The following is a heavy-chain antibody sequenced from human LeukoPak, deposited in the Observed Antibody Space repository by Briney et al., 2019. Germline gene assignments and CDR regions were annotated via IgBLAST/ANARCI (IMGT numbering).Heavy chain of an antibody. J-gene: IGHJ4*02. D-gene: IGHD4-17*01. CDR3: TTAFYIDGDPGY. CDR1: GHTLIELS. Sequence: ASVKVSFKVSGHTLIELSIHWVRPAPGKGVAWMVGFEPEDGDTIYAQRFQDRVTMNENTSIETDYMEMSSLRFDDTAVYYCTTAFYIDGDPGYGGQGPLVSVSS. V-gene: IGHV1-24*01. CDR2: FEPEDGDT.